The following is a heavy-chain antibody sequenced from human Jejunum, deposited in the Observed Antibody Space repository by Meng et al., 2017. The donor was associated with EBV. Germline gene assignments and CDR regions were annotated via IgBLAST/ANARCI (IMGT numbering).Heavy chain of an antibody. J-gene: IGHJ4*02. CDR3: ARGDGYNLY. CDR1: RYTFTTHH. CDR2: MSPDNGDT. D-gene: IGHD5-24*01. V-gene: IGHV1-8*01. Sequence: QVQLGQSGAEVKKPGASVKVSCKASRYTFTTHHINWVRQATGQGLEYMGWMSPDNGDTGYAQNFQGRLTMTRDTSISTAYMELSSLTSDDTAVYYCARGDGYNLYWGQGTLVTVSS.